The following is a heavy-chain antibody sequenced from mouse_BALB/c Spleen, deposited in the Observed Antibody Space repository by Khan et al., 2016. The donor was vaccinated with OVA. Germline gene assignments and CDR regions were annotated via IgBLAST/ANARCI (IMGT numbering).Heavy chain of an antibody. J-gene: IGHJ4*01. CDR1: GYSITSHSA. V-gene: IGHV3-2*02. CDR2: VSYSGST. D-gene: IGHD1-1*01. Sequence: VQLQQSGPGLVKPSQSLSLTCTVTGYSITSHSAWNWIRQFPGNKLEWMGYVSYSGSTSYNPSLKSRLSITRDTSKNQFFLQLNSLTTEYTATSYCAGGKYYGYAMDYGGRGTAVTVSS. CDR3: AGGKYYGYAMDY.